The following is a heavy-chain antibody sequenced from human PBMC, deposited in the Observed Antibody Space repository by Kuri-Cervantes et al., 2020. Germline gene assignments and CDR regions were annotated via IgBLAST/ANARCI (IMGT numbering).Heavy chain of an antibody. V-gene: IGHV4-59*01. D-gene: IGHD6-19*01. J-gene: IGHJ4*02. Sequence: SETLSLTCSVSGDSISRYYWSWIRQPPGKGLEWIGCIYYSGSINYNPSLKSRVTISIDTSKHQFSLKLNSVTAADTAVYYCARPSPSGYSSGWSYFDYWGQGTLVTVSS. CDR1: GDSISRYY. CDR3: ARPSPSGYSSGWSYFDY. CDR2: IYYSGSI.